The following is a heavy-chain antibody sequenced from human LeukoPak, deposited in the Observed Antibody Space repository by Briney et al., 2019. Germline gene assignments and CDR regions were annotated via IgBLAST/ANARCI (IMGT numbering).Heavy chain of an antibody. V-gene: IGHV4-39*01. J-gene: IGHJ4*02. CDR2: IYYSGST. CDR3: ARPGFGIFDY. Sequence: PSETLSLTCTVSGGSISSSSYYWGWIRQPPGKGLEWIGSIYYSGSTYYNPSLKGRVTISVDTSKNQFSLKLSSVTAADTAVYYCARPGFGIFDYWGQGTLVTVSS. D-gene: IGHD3-10*01. CDR1: GGSISSSSYY.